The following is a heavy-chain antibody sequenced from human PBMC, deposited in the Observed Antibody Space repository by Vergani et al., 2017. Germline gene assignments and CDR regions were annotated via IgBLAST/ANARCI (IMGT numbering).Heavy chain of an antibody. CDR2: IYPADSDT. V-gene: IGHV5-51*01. Sequence: EVELVQSGPEMRKPGESLKISCKGSEYSFGNYWIGWVRQMPGKCLEWMGTIYPADSDTRYSPSFQGQVTISADKSISTAFLQWDSLKASDTALYYCARHTTYTDSWGQGTLVTVSS. CDR3: ARHTTYTDS. J-gene: IGHJ4*02. CDR1: EYSFGNYW. D-gene: IGHD1-1*01.